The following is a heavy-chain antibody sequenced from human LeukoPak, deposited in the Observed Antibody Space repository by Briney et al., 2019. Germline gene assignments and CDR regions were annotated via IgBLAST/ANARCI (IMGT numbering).Heavy chain of an antibody. Sequence: GRSLRLSCAASGFTFDDYAMHWVRQAPGKGLEWVSGISWNSGSIGYADSVKGRFTISRDNVKNSLYLQMNSLRAEDTALYYCAKDIGYSGYESVFDYWGQGTLVTVSS. V-gene: IGHV3-9*01. D-gene: IGHD5-12*01. CDR1: GFTFDDYA. CDR2: ISWNSGSI. CDR3: AKDIGYSGYESVFDY. J-gene: IGHJ4*02.